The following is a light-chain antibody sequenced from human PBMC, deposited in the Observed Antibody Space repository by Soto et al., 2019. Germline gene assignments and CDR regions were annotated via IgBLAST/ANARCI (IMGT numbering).Light chain of an antibody. CDR3: QQYNNWPRT. CDR1: QSVSTN. J-gene: IGKJ1*01. V-gene: IGKV3-15*01. Sequence: EIVMTQSPATLSVSPGERATLSCRASQSVSTNLAWYQQKPGQAPRLLIYGASTRATGIPARFSGSGSGTEFTLTIGSLQSEDFAVYYCQQYNNWPRTFCQGTKVEIK. CDR2: GAS.